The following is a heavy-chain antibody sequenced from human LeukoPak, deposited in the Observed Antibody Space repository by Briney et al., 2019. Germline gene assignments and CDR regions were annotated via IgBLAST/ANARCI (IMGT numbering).Heavy chain of an antibody. D-gene: IGHD3-3*01. Sequence: GASVKVSCKASGYTFTGYYIHWVRQAPEQGLEWMGWINTNTGNPTYAQGFTGRFVFSLDTSVSTAYLQISSLKAEDTAVYYCAREVFGVVTGPTDYYYMDVWGKGTTVTVSS. J-gene: IGHJ6*03. CDR1: GYTFTGYY. CDR3: AREVFGVVTGPTDYYYMDV. CDR2: INTNTGNP. V-gene: IGHV7-4-1*02.